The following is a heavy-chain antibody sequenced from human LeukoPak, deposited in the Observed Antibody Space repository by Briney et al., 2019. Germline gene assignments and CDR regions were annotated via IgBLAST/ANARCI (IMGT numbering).Heavy chain of an antibody. D-gene: IGHD3-3*01. CDR3: ARGPRFLEWLLSV. V-gene: IGHV4-34*01. J-gene: IGHJ6*02. CDR2: INHSGST. CDR1: GGSFSVYY. Sequence: SETLSLTCAVYGGSFSVYYWSWIRQPPGKGLEGIGEINHSGSTNYNPSLKSRVTISVDTSKNQFSLKLSSVTAADTAVYYCARGPRFLEWLLSVWGQGTTVTVSS.